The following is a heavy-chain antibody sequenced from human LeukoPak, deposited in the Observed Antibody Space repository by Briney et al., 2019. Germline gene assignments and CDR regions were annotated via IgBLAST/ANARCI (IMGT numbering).Heavy chain of an antibody. CDR1: GFTVSSNS. V-gene: IGHV3-66*04. D-gene: IGHD3-3*01. CDR2: IYTGGGT. Sequence: GGSLRLSCAASGFTVSSNSMSWVRQAPGKGLEWVSVIYTGGGTYYADSVKGRFTVSRDNSKNTLYLHMNTLRAEDTAVYYCARQSGPGRYFFDYWGQGTLVTVSS. J-gene: IGHJ4*02. CDR3: ARQSGPGRYFFDY.